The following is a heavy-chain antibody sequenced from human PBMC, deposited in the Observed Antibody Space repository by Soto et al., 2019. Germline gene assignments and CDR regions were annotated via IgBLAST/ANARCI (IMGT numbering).Heavy chain of an antibody. J-gene: IGHJ5*01. V-gene: IGHV4-31*03. CDR1: GGSISSGGYY. CDR2: IYHSGST. D-gene: IGHD3-22*01. CDR3: ARRSSGYYWFDS. Sequence: QVQLQESGPGLVKPSQTLSLTCTVSGGSISSGGYYLSWIRQHPGKGLEWIGYIYHSGSTYSNPPLKSRVTISVATSTNQFSLKLSSVTAADTAVYYCARRSSGYYWFDSWGQGTLVTVSS.